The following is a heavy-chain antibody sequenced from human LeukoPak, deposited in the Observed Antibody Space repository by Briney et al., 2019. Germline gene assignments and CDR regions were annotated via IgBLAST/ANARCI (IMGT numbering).Heavy chain of an antibody. CDR2: ISGSGGST. D-gene: IGHD6-13*01. Sequence: GGSLRLSCAVSGITLSNYGMSWVRQAPGKGLEWVAGISGSGGSTNYADSVKGRFTISRDDSNNTLYLQMNNLRVEDTAVYYCAKHRSGIAASGSNYWGQGTLVSVSS. V-gene: IGHV3-23*01. CDR1: GITLSNYG. CDR3: AKHRSGIAASGSNY. J-gene: IGHJ4*02.